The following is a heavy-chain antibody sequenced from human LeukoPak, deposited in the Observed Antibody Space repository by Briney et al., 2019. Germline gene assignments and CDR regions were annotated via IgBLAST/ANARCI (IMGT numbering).Heavy chain of an antibody. J-gene: IGHJ3*02. D-gene: IGHD5-12*01. Sequence: PGGSLRLSCAASGSGFTFSDHYMDWVRQAPGKGLEWVGRTGNKADSYTTEYAASVKGRFTISRDDSRNSLYLQMNSLRTEDTAAYYCTRGYSGASVYAFDIWGPGTMVTVSS. CDR2: TGNKADSYTT. CDR3: TRGYSGASVYAFDI. V-gene: IGHV3-72*01. CDR1: GSGFTFSDHY.